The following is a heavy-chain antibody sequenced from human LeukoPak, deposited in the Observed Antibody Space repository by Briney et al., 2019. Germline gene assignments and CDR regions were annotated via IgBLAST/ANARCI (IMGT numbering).Heavy chain of an antibody. D-gene: IGHD2-2*01. CDR2: INHSGRT. CDR1: GGCFSGYY. J-gene: IGHJ4*02. CDR3: ARGGRSGFVVVPGPKRGRSYFDY. Sequence: SETLSLTCAVYGGCFSGYYWSWIRQPPRNGLEWIGEINHSGRTNYNPPLKNRVTISVDMSKNQFSLKLSYVSAADTAVYYCARGGRSGFVVVPGPKRGRSYFDYWGQGSLVTVSS. V-gene: IGHV4-34*01.